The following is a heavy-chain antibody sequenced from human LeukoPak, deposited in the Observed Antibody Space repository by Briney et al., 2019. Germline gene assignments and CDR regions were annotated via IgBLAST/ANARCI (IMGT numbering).Heavy chain of an antibody. CDR3: ARQKLGYCSGGSCYSGWFDP. Sequence: ASVKVSCKASGYTFTGYYMHWVRQAPGQGLEWMGWINPNSGGTNYAQKFQGRVTMTRDTSISTAYMELSRLRSGDTAVYYCARQKLGYCSGGSCYSGWFDPWGQGTLVTVSS. D-gene: IGHD2-15*01. V-gene: IGHV1-2*02. CDR2: INPNSGGT. J-gene: IGHJ5*02. CDR1: GYTFTGYY.